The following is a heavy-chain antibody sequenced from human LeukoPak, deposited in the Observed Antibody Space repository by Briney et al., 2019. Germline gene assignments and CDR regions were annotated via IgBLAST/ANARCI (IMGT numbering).Heavy chain of an antibody. CDR3: ASLVVPAGCFDY. D-gene: IGHD2-2*01. Sequence: PSETLSLTCTVSGGSISSYYWSWIRQPPGKGLEWIGYIYYSGSTNYNPSLKSRVTISVDTSKNQFSLKLSSVTAADTAVYYCASLVVPAGCFDYWGQGTLVTVSS. CDR2: IYYSGST. J-gene: IGHJ4*02. V-gene: IGHV4-59*01. CDR1: GGSISSYY.